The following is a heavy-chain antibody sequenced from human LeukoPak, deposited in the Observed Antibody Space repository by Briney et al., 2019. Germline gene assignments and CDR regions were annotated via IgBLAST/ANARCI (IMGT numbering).Heavy chain of an antibody. J-gene: IGHJ4*02. Sequence: AASVKVSCKASGYTFTDYYIHWVRQAPGQGLEWMGWIVPHSGGTNYAQNYQGRITMTRDTSISTAYMELSSLRSDDTAVYYCARVWNNSSGRIKTFDYWGQGTLVTVSS. CDR2: IVPHSGGT. D-gene: IGHD1/OR15-1a*01. CDR1: GYTFTDYY. CDR3: ARVWNNSSGRIKTFDY. V-gene: IGHV1-2*02.